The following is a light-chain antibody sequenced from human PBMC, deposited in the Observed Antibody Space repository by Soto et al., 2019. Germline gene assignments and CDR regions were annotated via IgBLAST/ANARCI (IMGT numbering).Light chain of an antibody. CDR3: QRYNNWPLT. CDR1: QSVSSS. CDR2: GAS. V-gene: IGKV3D-15*01. Sequence: EIVLTQSPGTLSLSPGQRATLSCRASQSVSSSFLAWYQQKPGQAPRLLIYGASSRATGIPARFSGSGSGTEFTLTINSLQSEDFAVYYCQRYNNWPLTFGGGTKVDI. J-gene: IGKJ4*01.